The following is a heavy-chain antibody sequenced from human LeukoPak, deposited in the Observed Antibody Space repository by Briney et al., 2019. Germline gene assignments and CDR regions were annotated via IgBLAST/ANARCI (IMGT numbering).Heavy chain of an antibody. CDR3: AKDDPFTAFDY. CDR2: IRYDGNNK. CDR1: GFTFSSYG. J-gene: IGHJ4*02. V-gene: IGHV3-30*02. D-gene: IGHD2-21*02. Sequence: GGSLRLSCAASGFTFSSYGMHWVRQAPGKGLEWVAFIRYDGNNKYYADSVKGRFTISRDNSKNTLSLQMNSLRANDTAVYYCAKDDPFTAFDYWGQGTLVTVSS.